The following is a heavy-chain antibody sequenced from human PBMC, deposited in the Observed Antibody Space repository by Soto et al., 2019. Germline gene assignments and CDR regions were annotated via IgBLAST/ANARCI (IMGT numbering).Heavy chain of an antibody. V-gene: IGHV4-4*07. CDR3: ARGQRFSDWFDP. D-gene: IGHD3-3*01. Sequence: PSETLSLTFTVSGGAMTSYYWTWIRQPAGKGLEWIGRIYSSGSNKYNPSLQSRISMSLDTSKNQFSLTLASVTAADTAVYHCARGQRFSDWFDPWGQGTLVTVSS. CDR2: IYSSGSN. CDR1: GGAMTSYY. J-gene: IGHJ5*02.